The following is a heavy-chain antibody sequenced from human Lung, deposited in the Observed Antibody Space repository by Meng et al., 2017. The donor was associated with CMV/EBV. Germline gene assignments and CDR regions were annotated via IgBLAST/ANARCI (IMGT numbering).Heavy chain of an antibody. CDR3: ARSYYDGSGHYGYFDY. Sequence: SXKISCAASGFRFDDSAMHWVRQAPGKGLEWVSGISWNAGTTGYGDSVKGRFTISRDNAKNSLYLEMNSLRPEDTAIYYCARSYYDGSGHYGYFDYWGQGXLVTVSS. J-gene: IGHJ4*02. V-gene: IGHV3-9*01. CDR1: GFRFDDSA. D-gene: IGHD3-22*01. CDR2: ISWNAGTT.